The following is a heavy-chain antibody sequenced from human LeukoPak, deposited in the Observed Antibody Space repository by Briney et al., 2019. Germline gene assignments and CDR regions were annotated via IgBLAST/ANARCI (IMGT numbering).Heavy chain of an antibody. CDR1: GFTFTTYW. CDR2: INQDGTEK. V-gene: IGHV3-7*01. CDR3: AKVAKYYYGSETYYSFAH. D-gene: IGHD3-10*01. J-gene: IGHJ1*01. Sequence: GGSLRLSCAASGFTFTTYWMTWVRQAPGKGLEWVANINQDGTEKYYVDSVKGRFAISRDNAKNSLYPQMNSLRVEDTAIYYCAKVAKYYYGSETYYSFAHWGQGTPVTASS.